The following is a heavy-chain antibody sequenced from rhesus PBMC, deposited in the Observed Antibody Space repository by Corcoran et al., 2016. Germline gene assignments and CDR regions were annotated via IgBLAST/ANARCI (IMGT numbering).Heavy chain of an antibody. CDR1: GGSISGYW. J-gene: IGHJ4*01. CDR2: IESSGSN. Sequence: QLQLQESGPGLLKPSETLSLTCAFSGGSISGYWCRWSRQPLGKWLEGIARIESSGSNDYNPARTSRVTISSDTAKNQFSLRLSSVPAADTAVYYCARVALLRPFDYWGQGVLVTVSS. D-gene: IGHD3-16*01. CDR3: ARVALLRPFDY. V-gene: IGHV4-160*01.